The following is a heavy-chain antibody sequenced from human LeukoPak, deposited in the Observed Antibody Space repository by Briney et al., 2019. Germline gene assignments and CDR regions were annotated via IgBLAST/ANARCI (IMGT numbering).Heavy chain of an antibody. J-gene: IGHJ6*03. CDR1: GGSINSGSYY. D-gene: IGHD3-10*01. CDR3: ASIKGLWFGGMDV. CDR2: FYYTGST. V-gene: IGHV4-39*07. Sequence: SETLSLTCIVSGGSINSGSYYWGWIRQPPGKGLEWIGSFYYTGSTYYNPSLKSRVTISVDMSKNQFSLKLSSVTAADTAVYYCASIKGLWFGGMDVWGKGTTVTVSS.